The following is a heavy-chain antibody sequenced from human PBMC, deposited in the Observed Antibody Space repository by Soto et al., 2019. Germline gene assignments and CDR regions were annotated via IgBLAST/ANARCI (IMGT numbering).Heavy chain of an antibody. D-gene: IGHD6-13*01. CDR1: GGTFSSYA. J-gene: IGHJ6*02. CDR3: ARALYPGYSRMNPPDV. V-gene: IGHV1-69*01. CDR2: IIPIFGTA. Sequence: QVQLVQSGAEVKKPGSSVKVSCKASGGTFSSYAISWVRQAPGQGLEWMGGIIPIFGTANYAQKFQGRVTITADESKSTAYMELSSMRSEDTAVYYCARALYPGYSRMNPPDVWGQGTTVTVSS.